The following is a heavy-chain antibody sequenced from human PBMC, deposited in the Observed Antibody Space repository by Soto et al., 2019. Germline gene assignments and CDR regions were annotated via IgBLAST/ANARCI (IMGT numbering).Heavy chain of an antibody. V-gene: IGHV4-59*01. Sequence: QVQLQESGPGLVKPSETLSLTCTVSGGSISSYYWSWIRQPPGKGLEWIGYIYYSGSTNYNPSLKSRVTISVDTSKNQFSLKLSSVTAADTAVYYCARVVIEYSAYYFDYWGQGTLVTVSS. D-gene: IGHD2-21*01. CDR3: ARVVIEYSAYYFDY. CDR2: IYYSGST. CDR1: GGSISSYY. J-gene: IGHJ4*02.